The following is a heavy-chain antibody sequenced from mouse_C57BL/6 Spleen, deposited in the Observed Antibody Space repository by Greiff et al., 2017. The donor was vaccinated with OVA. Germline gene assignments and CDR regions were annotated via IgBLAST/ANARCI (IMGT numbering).Heavy chain of an antibody. J-gene: IGHJ4*01. CDR3: ARSPPRRYYAMDY. Sequence: EVKLMESGPELVKPGASVKIPCKASGYTFTDYNMDWVKQSHGKSLEWIGDINPNNGGTIYNQKFKGKATLTVDKSSSTAYMELRSLTSEDTAVYYCARSPPRRYYAMDYWGQGTSVTVSS. CDR1: GYTFTDYN. CDR2: INPNNGGT. V-gene: IGHV1-18*01.